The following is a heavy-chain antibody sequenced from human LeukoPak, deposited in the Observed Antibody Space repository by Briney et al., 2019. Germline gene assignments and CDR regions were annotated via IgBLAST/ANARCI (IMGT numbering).Heavy chain of an antibody. J-gene: IGHJ6*04. CDR1: GFTFSGSA. V-gene: IGHV3-73*01. Sequence: GGSLRLSCAASGFTFSGSAMHWVRQASGKGLEWVGRIRGKANSYATAYAASVKGRFTISRDDSKNTAYLQMNSLKTEDTAVYYCTRRRAVTTSFYYYGMDVWGKGTTVTVSS. CDR2: IRGKANSYAT. CDR3: TRRRAVTTSFYYYGMDV. D-gene: IGHD4-17*01.